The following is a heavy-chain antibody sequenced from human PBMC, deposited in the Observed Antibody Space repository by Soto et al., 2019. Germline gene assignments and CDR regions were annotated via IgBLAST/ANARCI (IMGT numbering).Heavy chain of an antibody. CDR2: ISYDGSNK. D-gene: IGHD4-17*01. Sequence: QVQLVESGGGVVQPGRSLRLSCAASGFTFSSYAMHWVRQAPGKGLEWVAVISYDGSNKYYADSVKGRFTISRDNSKNTLYLQMNSLRAEDTAVYYCARQISMTTVVTGYCDYWGQGTLVTVSS. CDR1: GFTFSSYA. CDR3: ARQISMTTVVTGYCDY. J-gene: IGHJ4*02. V-gene: IGHV3-30-3*01.